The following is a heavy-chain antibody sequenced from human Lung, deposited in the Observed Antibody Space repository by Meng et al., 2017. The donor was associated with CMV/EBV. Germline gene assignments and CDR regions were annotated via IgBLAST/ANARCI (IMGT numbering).Heavy chain of an antibody. J-gene: IGHJ5*02. D-gene: IGHD6-19*01. CDR1: GLTFSSHP. CDR3: ARGGPVAGKNWFNR. CDR2: ISGSGGST. Sequence: GEXXKISCVASGLTFSSHPMTWVRQAPGKGLEWVSSISGSGGSTYSADSVQGRFTISRDNSKNTLYLQMSALRDEDTALYYCARGGPVAGKNWFNRRGQGTLVTVSS. V-gene: IGHV3-23*01.